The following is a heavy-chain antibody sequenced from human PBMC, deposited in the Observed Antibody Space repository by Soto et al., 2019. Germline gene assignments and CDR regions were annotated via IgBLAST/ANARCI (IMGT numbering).Heavy chain of an antibody. CDR3: ARSRGSYYSNFDS. V-gene: IGHV1-69*08. J-gene: IGHJ4*02. CDR1: ADTFTGYT. D-gene: IGHD3-16*01. CDR2: VIPILGAS. Sequence: QVQLVQSGAEVKKPGSSVKVSCKASADTFTGYTVTWVRQAPGQGLEWVGSVIPILGASNFAQKFQGRVTISADKSTDTAYMVLTGLTSEDTAVYYCARSRGSYYSNFDSWGQGTLVTVSS.